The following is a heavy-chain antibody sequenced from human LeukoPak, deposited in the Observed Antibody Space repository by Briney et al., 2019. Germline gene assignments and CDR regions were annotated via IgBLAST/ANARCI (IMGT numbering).Heavy chain of an antibody. CDR3: ARVGCTSTSCYQDYYYYMDV. V-gene: IGHV4-61*05. CDR1: GGSISSTSYY. Sequence: SETLSLTCTVSGGSISSTSYYWSWIRQPPGKGLEWIGYIYYSGSTNYNPSLKTRVTMSVDTSKNQFSLKLSSVTAADTAVYYCARVGCTSTSCYQDYYYYMDVWGKGTTVTVSS. D-gene: IGHD2-2*01. J-gene: IGHJ6*03. CDR2: IYYSGST.